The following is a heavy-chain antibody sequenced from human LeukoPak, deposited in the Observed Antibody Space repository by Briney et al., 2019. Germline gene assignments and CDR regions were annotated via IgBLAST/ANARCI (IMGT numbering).Heavy chain of an antibody. CDR2: IYYSGST. V-gene: IGHV4-39*07. J-gene: IGHJ4*02. CDR1: GGSISSSSYY. D-gene: IGHD5-24*01. Sequence: PSETLSLTCTVSGGSISSSSYYWGWIRQPPGKGLEWIGSIYYSGSTYYNPSLKSRVTISVDTSKNQFSLKLSSVTAADTAVYYCARGGGEVANPFDYWGQGTLVTVSS. CDR3: ARGGGEVANPFDY.